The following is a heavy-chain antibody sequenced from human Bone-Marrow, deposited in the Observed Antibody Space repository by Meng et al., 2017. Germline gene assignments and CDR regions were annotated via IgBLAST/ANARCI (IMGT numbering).Heavy chain of an antibody. V-gene: IGHV3-21*01. CDR2: ISSSSSYI. D-gene: IGHD6-13*01. Sequence: GSLKISCAASGFTFSSYSMNWVRQAPGKGLEWVSSISSSSSYIYYADSVKGRFTISRDNAKNSLYLQMNSLRAEDTAVYYCAKDTGIAAAVDYWGQGTLVTVSS. CDR1: GFTFSSYS. CDR3: AKDTGIAAAVDY. J-gene: IGHJ4*02.